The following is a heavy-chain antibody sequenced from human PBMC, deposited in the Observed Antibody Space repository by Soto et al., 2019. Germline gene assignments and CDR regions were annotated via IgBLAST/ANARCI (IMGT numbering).Heavy chain of an antibody. CDR3: ARSQGSSTSLEIYYYYDYGMEV. V-gene: IGHV1-69*01. Sequence: QVQLVQSGAEVKKPGSSVKVSCKASGGTFSSYAISWVRQAPGQGLEWMGGIIPISDTTNYAQKFQGRVTITADESTSKAYMELGSLRPEETAVYYCARSQGSSTSLEIYYYYDYGMEVWGQGTTVTVSS. CDR2: IIPISDTT. J-gene: IGHJ6*02. D-gene: IGHD2-2*01. CDR1: GGTFSSYA.